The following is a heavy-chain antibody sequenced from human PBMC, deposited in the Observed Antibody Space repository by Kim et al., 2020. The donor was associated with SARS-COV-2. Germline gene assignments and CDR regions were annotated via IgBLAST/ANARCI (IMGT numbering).Heavy chain of an antibody. J-gene: IGHJ4*02. CDR2: INHSGST. CDR3: ARGVVVPAARGYFDY. D-gene: IGHD2-2*01. CDR1: GGSFSGYY. Sequence: SETLSLTCAVYGGSFSGYYWSWIRQPPGKGLEWIGEINHSGSTNYNPSLKSRVTISVDTSKNQFSLKLSSVTAADTAVYYCARGVVVPAARGYFDYWGQG. V-gene: IGHV4-34*01.